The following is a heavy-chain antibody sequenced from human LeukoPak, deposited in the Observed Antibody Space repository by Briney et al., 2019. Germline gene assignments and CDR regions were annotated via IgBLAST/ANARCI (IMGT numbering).Heavy chain of an antibody. J-gene: IGHJ6*02. CDR1: GFTFSSYW. CDR3: APQQLPYYYGMDV. Sequence: PGGSLRLSCAASGFTFSSYWMHWVRQAPGKGLEWISYIDRSSDTIYYADSVKGRFSISRDSAKNSLYLQMNSLRAEDTAVYYCAPQQLPYYYGMDVWGQGTTVTVFS. CDR2: IDRSSDTI. V-gene: IGHV3-48*04. D-gene: IGHD6-13*01.